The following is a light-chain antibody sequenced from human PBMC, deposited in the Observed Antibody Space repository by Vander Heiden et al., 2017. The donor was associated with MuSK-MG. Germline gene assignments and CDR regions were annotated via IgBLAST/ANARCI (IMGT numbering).Light chain of an antibody. CDR2: RDS. CDR3: QVWDSRVV. Sequence: SYELTQPLSVSVALGQTARLTCGGNNIGSKNVHWYQQKPGQAPVLVIYRDSNRPSGIPERFSGSNSGNTATLTISRAQAGDEADYYCQVWDSRVVFGGGTKLTVL. V-gene: IGLV3-9*01. J-gene: IGLJ2*01. CDR1: NIGSKN.